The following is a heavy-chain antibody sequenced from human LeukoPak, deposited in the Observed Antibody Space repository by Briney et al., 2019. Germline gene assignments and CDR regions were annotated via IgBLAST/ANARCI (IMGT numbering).Heavy chain of an antibody. V-gene: IGHV3-30*02. CDR3: AKDSPPVGYYDSSGYPGAFDI. CDR2: IRYDGSNK. J-gene: IGHJ3*02. D-gene: IGHD3-22*01. CDR1: GFTFSSYG. Sequence: PGGSLRLSCAASGFTFSSYGMHWVRQAPGKGLEWVAFIRYDGSNKYYADSVEGRFTISRDNSKNTLYLQMNSLRAEDTAVYYCAKDSPPVGYYDSSGYPGAFDIWGQGTMVTVSS.